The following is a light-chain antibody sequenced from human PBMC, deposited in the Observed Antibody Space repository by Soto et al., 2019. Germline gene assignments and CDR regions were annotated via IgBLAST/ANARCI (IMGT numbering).Light chain of an antibody. Sequence: EIVLTQSPGTLSLSPGERATLSCRASQSVSSSYLAWYQQKPGQAPRLLICAASSRATGIPDRFSGSGSGTDFTLTINRLEPEDFAVYYCQQYGSSPLTFGGGTKVEIK. V-gene: IGKV3-20*01. CDR1: QSVSSSY. CDR3: QQYGSSPLT. J-gene: IGKJ4*01. CDR2: AAS.